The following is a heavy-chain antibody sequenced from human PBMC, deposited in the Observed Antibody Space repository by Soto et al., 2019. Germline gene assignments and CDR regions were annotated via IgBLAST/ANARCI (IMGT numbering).Heavy chain of an antibody. J-gene: IGHJ6*02. D-gene: IGHD3-10*01. V-gene: IGHV3-30*18. Sequence: QVQLVESGGGVVQPGRSLRLSCAASGFTFSSYGMHWVRQAPGKGLEWVAVISYDGSNKYYADSVQGRVTISRDNSKNTLYLQMNSLRAEDTAVYYCANVGRGGRSGHVWGQGTTVTVSS. CDR1: GFTFSSYG. CDR3: ANVGRGGRSGHV. CDR2: ISYDGSNK.